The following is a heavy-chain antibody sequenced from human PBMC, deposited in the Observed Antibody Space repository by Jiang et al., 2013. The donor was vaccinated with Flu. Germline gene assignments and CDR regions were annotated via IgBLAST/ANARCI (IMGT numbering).Heavy chain of an antibody. V-gene: IGHV1-2*04. CDR2: INPNSGGT. D-gene: IGHD3-22*01. CDR1: GYTFTGYY. Sequence: KKPGASVKVSCKASGYTFTGYYMHWVRQAPGQGLEWMGWINPNSGGTNYAQKFQGWVTMTRDTSISTAYMELSRLRSDDTAVYYCARGKGVDYYDSSGYYHYWGQGTLVTVSS. CDR3: ARGKGVDYYDSSGYYHY. J-gene: IGHJ4*02.